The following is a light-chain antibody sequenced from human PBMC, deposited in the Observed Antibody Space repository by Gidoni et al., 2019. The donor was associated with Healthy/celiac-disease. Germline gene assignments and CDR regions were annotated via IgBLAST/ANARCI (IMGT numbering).Light chain of an antibody. CDR2: GTS. CDR1: SSNIGAGYD. J-gene: IGLJ1*01. Sequence: SVLTQPPSVSGAPGHRVTISCTGSSSNIGAGYDVQWYQQLPGTAPKLLIYGTSHRPAGVPDRFSGYKSGTSASLAITGLQAEDEADYYCQSYDSSLYVFGTGTKVTVL. CDR3: QSYDSSLYV. V-gene: IGLV1-40*01.